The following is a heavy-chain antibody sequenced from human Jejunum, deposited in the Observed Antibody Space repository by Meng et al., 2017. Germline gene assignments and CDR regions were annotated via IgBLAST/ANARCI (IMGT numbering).Heavy chain of an antibody. J-gene: IGHJ4*02. CDR2: FHSSGNT. CDR1: GGAISSGADY. V-gene: IGHV4-39*07. Sequence: GSLRLSCAVSGGAISSGADYGGWIRQPPGKGLEWIASFHSSGNTYYTPSLKSRLTISLDTSRKQLSLQLTSVTAADTAVYYCARHGDYGNFDSWGQGKLVTVSS. D-gene: IGHD4-17*01. CDR3: ARHGDYGNFDS.